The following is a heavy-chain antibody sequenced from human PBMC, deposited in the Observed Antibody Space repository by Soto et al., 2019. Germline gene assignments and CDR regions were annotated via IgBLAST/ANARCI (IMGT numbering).Heavy chain of an antibody. Sequence: GASVKVSWKAFCYTFTHSGIRWGRQAPGQGLEGMGWISAYNGNTNYAQKLQGRVTMTTDTSTSTAYMELRSLRSDDTAVYYCASSTVTTPYSYYYYMDVWGKGTTVTVSS. CDR2: ISAYNGNT. CDR3: ASSTVTTPYSYYYYMDV. D-gene: IGHD4-4*01. J-gene: IGHJ6*03. CDR1: CYTFTHSG. V-gene: IGHV1-18*01.